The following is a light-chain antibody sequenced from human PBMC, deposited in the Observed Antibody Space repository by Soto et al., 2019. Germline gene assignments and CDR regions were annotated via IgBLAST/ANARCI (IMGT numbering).Light chain of an antibody. CDR3: QHYNSYSWT. J-gene: IGKJ1*01. CDR1: PSVSSW. Sequence: DIQMTQSPPTLSASVGDRVTITCRASPSVSSWLAWYQQKPGKAPKLLIYKTSSLQSGVPSRFSGSGSGTEFTLTISSLQPDDFATYYCQHYNSYSWTFGHGTKLEIK. CDR2: KTS. V-gene: IGKV1-5*03.